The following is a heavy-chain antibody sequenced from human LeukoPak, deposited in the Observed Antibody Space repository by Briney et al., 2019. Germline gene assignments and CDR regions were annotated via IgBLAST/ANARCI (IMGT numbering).Heavy chain of an antibody. CDR2: SITIFGTA. Sequence: GASVNLTRNASAAAFSSYTITWVRHPPAQGLERMGVSITIFGTANYAQKFQGRVTITADESTSTAYMERSSLRSEDTAVYYCARGPADIAEFDYWGQGTLVIVSS. CDR3: ARGPADIAEFDY. D-gene: IGHD2-2*01. V-gene: IGHV1-69*13. J-gene: IGHJ4*02. CDR1: AAAFSSYT.